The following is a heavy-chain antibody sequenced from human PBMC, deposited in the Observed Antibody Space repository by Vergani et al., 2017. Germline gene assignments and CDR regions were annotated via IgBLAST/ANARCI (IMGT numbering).Heavy chain of an antibody. V-gene: IGHV4-31*03. J-gene: IGHJ6*03. D-gene: IGHD5-24*01. CDR3: ARVLGMATMPYYYYYMDV. Sequence: QVQLQQWGAGLLKPSQTLSLTCTVSGGSISSGGYYWSWIRQHPGKGLEWNGYIYYSGSTYYNPSLKSRVTIAVDTSKNQFSLKLSSVTAADTAVYYCARVLGMATMPYYYYYMDVWGKGTTVTVSS. CDR1: GGSISSGGYY. CDR2: IYYSGST.